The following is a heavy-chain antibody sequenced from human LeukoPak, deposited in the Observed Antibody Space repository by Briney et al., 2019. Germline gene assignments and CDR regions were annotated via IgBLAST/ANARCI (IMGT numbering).Heavy chain of an antibody. CDR3: AKGPFSGVVISADLYYFDY. CDR1: GFTFSSYA. D-gene: IGHD3-3*01. Sequence: PGGSLRLSCAASGFTFSSYAMSWVRQAPGKGLEWVSAISGSGGSTYYADSVKGRFTISRDNSKNTLYLQMNSLRAEDTAVYYCAKGPFSGVVISADLYYFDYWGQGTLVTVSS. CDR2: ISGSGGST. J-gene: IGHJ4*02. V-gene: IGHV3-23*01.